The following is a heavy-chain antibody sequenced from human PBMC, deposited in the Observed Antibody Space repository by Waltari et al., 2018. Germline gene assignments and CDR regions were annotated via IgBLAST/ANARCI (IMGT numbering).Heavy chain of an antibody. J-gene: IGHJ4*02. D-gene: IGHD1-26*01. CDR3: ARVYSGSYYQED. CDR2: INHSGST. CDR1: GGSFSGYY. Sequence: QVQLQQWGAGLLKPSETLSLTCAVYGGSFSGYYWSWIRQPPGKGLEWIGEINHSGSTNYNPSLKSRVTISVDTSKNQFSLKLSSVTAEDTAVYWCARVYSGSYYQEDWGQGTLVTVSS. V-gene: IGHV4-34*01.